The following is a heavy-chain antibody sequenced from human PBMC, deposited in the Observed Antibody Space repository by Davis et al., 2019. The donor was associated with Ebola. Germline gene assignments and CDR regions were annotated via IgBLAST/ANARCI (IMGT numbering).Heavy chain of an antibody. CDR1: GYTFTSYG. D-gene: IGHD2-2*01. CDR3: ARDLPRHVVPAATDY. Sequence: ASVKVSCKASGYTFTSYGISWVRQAPGQGLEWMGWISAYNGNTNYAQKLQGRVTMTTDTSTSTAYMELRSLRSDDTAVYYCARDLPRHVVPAATDYWGQGTLVTVSS. V-gene: IGHV1-18*01. CDR2: ISAYNGNT. J-gene: IGHJ4*02.